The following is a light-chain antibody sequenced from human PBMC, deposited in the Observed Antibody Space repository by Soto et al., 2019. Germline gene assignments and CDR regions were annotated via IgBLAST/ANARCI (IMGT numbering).Light chain of an antibody. CDR2: YAS. CDR1: QSVSSY. V-gene: IGKV3-11*01. Sequence: EIVLTQSPATLSLSPGERATLSCRASQSVSSYLAWYQQKPGQAPRLLIYYASNRATGIPARFSGSGSGTDFTLTISSLEPEDFAVYYCQQRSNLLTFGGGTKV. J-gene: IGKJ4*01. CDR3: QQRSNLLT.